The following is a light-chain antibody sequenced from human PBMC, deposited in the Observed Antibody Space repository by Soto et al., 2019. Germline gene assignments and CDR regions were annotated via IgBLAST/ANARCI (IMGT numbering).Light chain of an antibody. V-gene: IGKV1-33*01. Sequence: DIQMTQSPSSLSASVGDRVTITCRASQDISNYLNWYQQRPGKAPKLLIYDASNLERGVPSRFSRTQSGTHFTFAITSLQPEDVATYYCQQSDSLPITFGQGTRLEI. CDR3: QQSDSLPIT. CDR2: DAS. CDR1: QDISNY. J-gene: IGKJ5*01.